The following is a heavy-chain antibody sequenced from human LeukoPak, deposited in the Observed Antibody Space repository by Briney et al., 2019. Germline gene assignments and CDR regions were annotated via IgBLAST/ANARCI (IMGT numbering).Heavy chain of an antibody. V-gene: IGHV3-66*01. Sequence: GGCLRLSCAASGFTVSSNYMSWVHQAPGKGLEWVSVIYSGGSTYYADSVKGRFTISRDSSKNTLYLQMNSLRAEDTAVYYCARDQVQAGYYDSSGYYGSDYWGQGTLVTVSS. D-gene: IGHD3-22*01. CDR3: ARDQVQAGYYDSSGYYGSDY. J-gene: IGHJ4*02. CDR2: IYSGGST. CDR1: GFTVSSNY.